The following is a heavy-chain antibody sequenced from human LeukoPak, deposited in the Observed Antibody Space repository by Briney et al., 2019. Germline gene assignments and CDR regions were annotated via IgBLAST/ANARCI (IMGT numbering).Heavy chain of an antibody. CDR3: ARHRVGIYSRNHAFDI. V-gene: IGHV5-51*01. CDR2: IHSADSNT. Sequence: GESLKISCKDSGYSFTNYWIGWVRQMPGKGLEWMGIIHSADSNTKYSPSFQGQVTISADKSSSTAYLQWSSLKASDTAMYYCARHRVGIYSRNHAFDIWGQGTMVTASS. CDR1: GYSFTNYW. J-gene: IGHJ3*02. D-gene: IGHD1-26*01.